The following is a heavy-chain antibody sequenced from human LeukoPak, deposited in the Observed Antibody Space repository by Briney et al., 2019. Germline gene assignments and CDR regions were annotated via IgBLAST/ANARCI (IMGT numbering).Heavy chain of an antibody. CDR2: INPSGGST. J-gene: IGHJ4*02. CDR1: GYTFTSYY. D-gene: IGHD3-10*01. Sequence: VASVKVSCKSSGYTFTSYYMYWVRQAPGQGLEWMGIINPSGGSTSYAQKFQGRVTMTRDTSTSTVYMELSSLRSEDTAVYYCARDSGMVRGTVDYWGQGTLVTVSS. CDR3: ARDSGMVRGTVDY. V-gene: IGHV1-46*01.